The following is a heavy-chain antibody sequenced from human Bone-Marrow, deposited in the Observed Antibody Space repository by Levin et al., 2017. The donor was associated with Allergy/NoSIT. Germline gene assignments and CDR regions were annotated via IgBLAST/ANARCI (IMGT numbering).Heavy chain of an antibody. CDR2: IYHGDSDT. CDR1: GYKFTDYW. J-gene: IGHJ6*03. D-gene: IGHD3-16*01. CDR3: VRRGTSDYYMDV. Sequence: GGSLRLSCEGSGYKFTDYWIGWVRQMPGKGLEWMGIIYHGDSDTRYSPSFQGQVTISVDSFSSTVYLHWSRLKASDTAIYYCVRRGTSDYYMDVWGKGTTVTVS. V-gene: IGHV5-51*01.